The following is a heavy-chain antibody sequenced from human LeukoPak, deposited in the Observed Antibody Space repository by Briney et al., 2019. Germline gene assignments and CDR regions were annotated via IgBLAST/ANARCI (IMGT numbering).Heavy chain of an antibody. V-gene: IGHV4-59*08. J-gene: IGHJ4*02. CDR1: GGSISGSY. D-gene: IGHD6-13*01. CDR3: ARHEAAALSSLDY. Sequence: SETLSLTCTVSGGSISGSYWSWIPQPPGKGLEWIVYIYNSGSTNYNPSLKSRVAISVDTSKNQFSLKLSSVTAADTAVYYCARHEAAALSSLDYWGQGTLVTVSS. CDR2: IYNSGST.